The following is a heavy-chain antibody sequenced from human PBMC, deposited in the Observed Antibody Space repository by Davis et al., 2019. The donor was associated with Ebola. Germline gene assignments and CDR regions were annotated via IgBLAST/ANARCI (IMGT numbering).Heavy chain of an antibody. CDR2: ISASGVAT. D-gene: IGHD2-15*01. CDR3: AKGIVGVFGY. J-gene: IGHJ4*02. CDR1: GFTFNSYA. V-gene: IGHV3-23*01. Sequence: GGSLRLSCAASGFTFNSYAISWVRQAPGKGLEWVSGISASGVATYYADSVKGRFTISRDNSKNTVYLQMNSLRAEDTAVYYCAKGIVGVFGYWGQGTLVTVSS.